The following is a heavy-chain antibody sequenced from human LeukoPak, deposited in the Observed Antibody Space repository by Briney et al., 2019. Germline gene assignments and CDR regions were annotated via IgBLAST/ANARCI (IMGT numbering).Heavy chain of an antibody. CDR1: GSSISRYY. CDR2: IYYSGTT. Sequence: PSETLSLTCTVSGSSISRYYWSWIRQPPGRGLEWIGYIYYSGTTNYNPSLKSRVTISVDTSKNQFSLKLTSVTAADTAVYYCARHLFYYYMDVWGKGTTVTVSS. V-gene: IGHV4-59*08. CDR3: ARHLFYYYMDV. J-gene: IGHJ6*03.